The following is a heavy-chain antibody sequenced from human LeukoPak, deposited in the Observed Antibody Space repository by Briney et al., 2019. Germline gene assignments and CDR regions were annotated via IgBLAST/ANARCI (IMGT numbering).Heavy chain of an antibody. CDR2: IYTSGST. CDR1: GGSISSYY. CDR3: AREAVSGSYYYFDY. Sequence: SETLSLTCTVSGGSISSYYWSWIRQPAGKGLEWIGRIYTSGSTNYNPSLKSRVTMSVDTSKNQFSLKLSSVTAADTAVYYCAREAVSGSYYYFDYWGQGTLVTVSS. J-gene: IGHJ4*02. V-gene: IGHV4-4*07. D-gene: IGHD1-26*01.